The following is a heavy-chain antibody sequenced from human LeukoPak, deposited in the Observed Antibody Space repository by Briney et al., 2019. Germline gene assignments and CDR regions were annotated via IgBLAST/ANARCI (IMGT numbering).Heavy chain of an antibody. J-gene: IGHJ4*02. CDR1: GFTFSSYS. D-gene: IGHD3-22*01. CDR3: ARGSSSGYYYGNY. Sequence: GGSLRLSCAASGFTFSSYSMNWVCQAPGKGLEWVSSISSSSYIYYADSVKGRFTISRDNAKNSLYLQMNSLRAEDTAVYYCARGSSSGYYYGNYWGQGTLVTVSS. V-gene: IGHV3-21*01. CDR2: ISSSSYI.